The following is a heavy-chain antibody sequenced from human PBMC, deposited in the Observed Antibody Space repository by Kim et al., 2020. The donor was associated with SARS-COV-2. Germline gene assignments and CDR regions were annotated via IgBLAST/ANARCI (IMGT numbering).Heavy chain of an antibody. CDR2: IYYSGST. V-gene: IGHV4-39*01. J-gene: IGHJ6*02. D-gene: IGHD6-19*01. CDR3: AGPGYSSGWSLYYYYGMDV. CDR1: GGSISSSSYY. Sequence: SETLSLTCTVSGGSISSSSYYWGWIRQPPGKGLEWIGSIYYSGSTYYNPSLKSRVTISVDTSKNQFSLKLSSVTAADTAVYYCAGPGYSSGWSLYYYYGMDVWGQGTTVTVSS.